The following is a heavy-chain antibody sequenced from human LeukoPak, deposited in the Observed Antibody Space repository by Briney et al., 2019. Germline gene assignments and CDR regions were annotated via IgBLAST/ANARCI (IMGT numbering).Heavy chain of an antibody. CDR1: GFTVSSNY. CDR2: IYGSGST. CDR3: ARVRYFDWLLKD. V-gene: IGHV3-53*01. Sequence: PGGSLRLSCAASGFTVSSNYMSWVRQAPGKGLEWVSVIYGSGSTYYTDSVKGRFTISRDNSKNTLYLQMNSLRAEDTAVYFCARVRYFDWLLKDWGQGTLVTASS. J-gene: IGHJ4*02. D-gene: IGHD3-9*01.